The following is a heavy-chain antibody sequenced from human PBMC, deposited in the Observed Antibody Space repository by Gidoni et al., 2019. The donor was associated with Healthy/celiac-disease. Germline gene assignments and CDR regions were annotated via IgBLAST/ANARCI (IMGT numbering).Heavy chain of an antibody. J-gene: IGHJ4*02. Sequence: EVQLVEPGGGLLKPGGSLRLSCAASGFTVSSNYMSWVRQAPVKGLEWVSVIYSGCSTYYADSVKGRFTISRDNSKNTLYLQMNSLRAEETAVYYCARVRSGSFDYWGQGTLVTVSS. V-gene: IGHV3-53*01. CDR3: ARVRSGSFDY. CDR2: IYSGCST. D-gene: IGHD3-3*01. CDR1: GFTVSSNY.